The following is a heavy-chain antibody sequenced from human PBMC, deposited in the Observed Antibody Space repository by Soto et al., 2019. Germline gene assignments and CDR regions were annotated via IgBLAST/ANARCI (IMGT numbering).Heavy chain of an antibody. D-gene: IGHD5-12*01. Sequence: QVQLQESGPGLVTPSQTLSITCTVSGGSISSGGYYWSWIRQHPGKGLGWIGYIYYSGSTYYNPSLKSRVTISVDTSKNQFSLKLSSVTAADTAVYYCARVYVATISVDYWGQGTLVTVSS. CDR3: ARVYVATISVDY. J-gene: IGHJ4*02. CDR2: IYYSGST. V-gene: IGHV4-31*03. CDR1: GGSISSGGYY.